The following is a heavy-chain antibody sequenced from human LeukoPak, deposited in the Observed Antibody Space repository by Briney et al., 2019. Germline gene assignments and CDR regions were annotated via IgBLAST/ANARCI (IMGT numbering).Heavy chain of an antibody. CDR3: ARDQGTSTTAPKRKGRFDP. CDR2: IWYDGSNK. V-gene: IGHV3-33*01. J-gene: IGHJ5*02. D-gene: IGHD1-1*01. Sequence: GGSLRLSCAASGFTFSNHGMHWVRQAQGKGLEWVALIWYDGSNKEYAESVKGRFTISRDNSKNTLYLQMNSLRDEDTAVYYCARDQGTSTTAPKRKGRFDPWGQGTLVTVSS. CDR1: GFTFSNHG.